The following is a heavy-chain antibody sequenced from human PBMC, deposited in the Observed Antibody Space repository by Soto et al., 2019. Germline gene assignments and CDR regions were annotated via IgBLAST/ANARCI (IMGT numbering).Heavy chain of an antibody. CDR1: GYTFSSYY. D-gene: IGHD3-3*01. CDR2: ISGNNGNM. Sequence: QVQLVQSGAEVKKPGASVKVSCKASGYTFSSYYFSWVRRAPGQGLEWMGWISGNNGNMNYAQKFQGRLTMTTDTSTGTAYMELRSLRSDDTAVYYCARFWSGYSSDYWGQGTLVTVSS. J-gene: IGHJ4*02. V-gene: IGHV1-18*01. CDR3: ARFWSGYSSDY.